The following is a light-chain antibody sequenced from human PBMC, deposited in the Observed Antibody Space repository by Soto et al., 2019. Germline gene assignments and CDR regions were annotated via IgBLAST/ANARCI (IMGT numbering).Light chain of an antibody. CDR2: QDS. Sequence: SYELTQPPSVSVSPGQTASITCSGDKLGDKYACWYQQKPGQSPVLVIYQDSKWPSGIPERFSGSNSGNTATLTIRGTQAMDEADYYCQAWDSSSYVFGTGTKVTVL. CDR1: KLGDKY. J-gene: IGLJ1*01. CDR3: QAWDSSSYV. V-gene: IGLV3-1*01.